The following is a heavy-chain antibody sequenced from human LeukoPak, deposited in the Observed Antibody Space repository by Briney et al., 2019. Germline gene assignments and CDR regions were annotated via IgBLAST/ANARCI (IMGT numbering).Heavy chain of an antibody. CDR1: GFTFSNYG. CDR2: IWYDGSNK. D-gene: IGHD5-12*01. V-gene: IGHV3-33*01. Sequence: PGGSLRLSCEASGFTFSNYGMHWVRQAPGKGLEWVAVIWYDGSNKYYADSVKGRFTISRDNSKNTLYLQMNSLRAEDTAMYYCARDSGYNAFDYWGQGTLVTVSS. CDR3: ARDSGYNAFDY. J-gene: IGHJ4*02.